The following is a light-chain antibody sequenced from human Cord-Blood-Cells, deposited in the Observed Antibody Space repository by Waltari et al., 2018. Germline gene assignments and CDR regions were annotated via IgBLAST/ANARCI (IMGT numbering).Light chain of an antibody. CDR3: QQYYSTPWT. CDR1: QIVLYSSNNKNY. CDR2: WAS. V-gene: IGKV4-1*01. Sequence: DIVMTQSPDSLAVSLGERATINCKSSQIVLYSSNNKNYLAWYQQKPGQPPKLLIYWASTRESGVPDRFSGSGSGIDFTLTISSLQAEDVAVYYCQQYYSTPWTFGQGTKVEIK. J-gene: IGKJ1*01.